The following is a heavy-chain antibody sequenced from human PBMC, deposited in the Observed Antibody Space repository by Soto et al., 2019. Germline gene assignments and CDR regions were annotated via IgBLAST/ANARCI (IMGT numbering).Heavy chain of an antibody. D-gene: IGHD5-12*01. CDR3: ARAGRGYSGYARVEAFYYGMDV. Sequence: QVQLVESGGGVVQPGRSLRLSCAASGFTFSSYGMHWVRQAPGKGLEWVAVIWYDGSNKYYADSVKGRFTISRDNSKNALYLPMNSLRAEDTAVYYCARAGRGYSGYARVEAFYYGMDVWGQGTTVTVSS. V-gene: IGHV3-33*01. CDR2: IWYDGSNK. J-gene: IGHJ6*02. CDR1: GFTFSSYG.